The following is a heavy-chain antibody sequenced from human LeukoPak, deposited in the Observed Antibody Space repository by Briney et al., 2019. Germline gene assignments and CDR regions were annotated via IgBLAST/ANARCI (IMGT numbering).Heavy chain of an antibody. CDR3: ARSSRRFLESYYYYGMDV. J-gene: IGHJ6*02. V-gene: IGHV1-69*04. CDR1: GGTFSSYA. D-gene: IGHD3-3*01. Sequence: SVKVSCKASGGTFSSYAISWVRQAPGQGLEWMGRIIPILGIANYAQKFQGRVTITADKSTSTAYMELSSLRSEDTAVYYCARSSRRFLESYYYYGMDVWGQGTTVTVSS. CDR2: IIPILGIA.